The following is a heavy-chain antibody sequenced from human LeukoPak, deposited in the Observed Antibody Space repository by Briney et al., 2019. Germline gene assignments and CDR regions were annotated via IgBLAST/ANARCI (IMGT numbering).Heavy chain of an antibody. V-gene: IGHV4-59*01. D-gene: IGHD6-19*01. CDR2: IYYSGST. CDR3: ARGAAVAGIDY. CDR1: GGSISSYY. Sequence: KPSETLSLTCTVSGGSISSYYWSWIRQPPGKGLEWIGYIYYSGSTNYNPSLKSRVTISVDTSKNQFSLKLSSVTAADTAVYYCARGAAVAGIDYWGQGTLVTVSS. J-gene: IGHJ4*02.